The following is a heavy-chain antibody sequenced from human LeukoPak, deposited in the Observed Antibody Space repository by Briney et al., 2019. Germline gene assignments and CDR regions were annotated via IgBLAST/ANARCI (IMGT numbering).Heavy chain of an antibody. CDR3: AKRPGGSGYDWASFDY. J-gene: IGHJ4*02. CDR1: GFTFSSYW. D-gene: IGHD5-12*01. V-gene: IGHV3-23*01. CDR2: ISGSGGST. Sequence: GGSLRLSCAASGFTFSSYWMSWVRQAPGKGLEWVSAISGSGGSTYYADSVKGRFTISRDNSENTLYLQMNSLRAEDTAVYYCAKRPGGSGYDWASFDYWGQGTLVTVSS.